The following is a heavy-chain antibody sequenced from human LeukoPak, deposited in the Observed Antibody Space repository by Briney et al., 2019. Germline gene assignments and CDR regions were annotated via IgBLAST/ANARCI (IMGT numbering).Heavy chain of an antibody. CDR3: ARDEISLVRGIIYDY. Sequence: PGGSLRLSCAASGFTFSSYTMTWVRQAPGKGLEWVSYIDGSSSTIYYADSVKGRFTISRDNAKNSLYLQMSGLRAEDAAVYYCARDEISLVRGIIYDYWGQGTLVTVSS. CDR2: IDGSSSTI. V-gene: IGHV3-48*01. J-gene: IGHJ4*02. CDR1: GFTFSSYT. D-gene: IGHD3-10*01.